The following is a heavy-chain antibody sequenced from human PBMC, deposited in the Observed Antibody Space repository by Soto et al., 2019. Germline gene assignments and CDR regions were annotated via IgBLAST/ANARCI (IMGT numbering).Heavy chain of an antibody. Sequence: SETLSLTCAVYGGSFSGYYWSWIRQPPGKGLEWIGEINHSGSTNYNPSLKSRVTISVDTSKNQFSLKLSSVTAADTAVYYCARGGGIAAAGTPYYYYYGMDVWGQGTTVTVSS. CDR1: GGSFSGYY. J-gene: IGHJ6*02. V-gene: IGHV4-34*01. CDR3: ARGGGIAAAGTPYYYYYGMDV. CDR2: INHSGST. D-gene: IGHD6-13*01.